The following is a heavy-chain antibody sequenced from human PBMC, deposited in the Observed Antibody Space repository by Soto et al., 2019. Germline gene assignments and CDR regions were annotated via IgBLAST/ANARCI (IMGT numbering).Heavy chain of an antibody. Sequence: ASVKVTSKAPRYTITSKYMHWVRQSPEQGLKWMGIIIPIGGTASYAQKFQGRVTITADDSTSAAYMELSSLRSEDTAVYYCARVFTSWNNYDSRKYRGFDFYGLETLVTVSA. CDR1: RYTITSKY. CDR3: ARVFTSWNNYDSRKYRGFDF. J-gene: IGHJ4*02. D-gene: IGHD3-22*01. V-gene: IGHV1-46*01. CDR2: IIPIGGTA.